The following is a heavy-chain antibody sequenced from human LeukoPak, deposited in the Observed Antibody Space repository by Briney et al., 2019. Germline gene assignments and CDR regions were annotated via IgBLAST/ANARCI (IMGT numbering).Heavy chain of an antibody. CDR2: ISYDGSNK. V-gene: IGHV3-30*18. D-gene: IGHD2-15*01. J-gene: IGHJ3*02. CDR1: GFTFSSYG. Sequence: GRSLRLSCAASGFTFSSYGLHWVRQAPGKGLEWVAVISYDGSNKYYVDSVKGRFTISRDNSKNTLYLQTNSLRAEDTAVYYCAKDRGGIFAAFDIWGQGTMVTVSS. CDR3: AKDRGGIFAAFDI.